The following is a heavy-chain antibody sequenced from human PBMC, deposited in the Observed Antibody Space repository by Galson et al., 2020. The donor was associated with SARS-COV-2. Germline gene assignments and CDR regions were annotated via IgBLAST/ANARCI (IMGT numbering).Heavy chain of an antibody. V-gene: IGHV1-2*06. J-gene: IGHJ5*02. Sequence: GASVKVSCKASGYTFTGYYMHWVRQAPGQGLEWMGRINPNSGGTNYAQKFQGRVTMTRDTSISTAYMELSRLRSDDTAVYYCARDIGFGELLNWFDPWGQGTLVTVSS. CDR2: INPNSGGT. CDR3: ARDIGFGELLNWFDP. CDR1: GYTFTGYY. D-gene: IGHD3-10*01.